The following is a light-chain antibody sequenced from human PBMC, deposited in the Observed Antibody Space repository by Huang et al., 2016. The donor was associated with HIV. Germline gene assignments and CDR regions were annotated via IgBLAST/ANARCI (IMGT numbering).Light chain of an antibody. Sequence: EILLTQSPDTLSLSPGERATLSCRASQSVHNNYLAWYQQKPGQAPRLLIYRASTRATVIPDRFSGSGSGTDFTLTISRLEPDDFAVYYCQQFGSSPPYSFGQGTKLEIK. CDR2: RAS. V-gene: IGKV3-20*01. J-gene: IGKJ2*03. CDR1: QSVHNNY. CDR3: QQFGSSPPYS.